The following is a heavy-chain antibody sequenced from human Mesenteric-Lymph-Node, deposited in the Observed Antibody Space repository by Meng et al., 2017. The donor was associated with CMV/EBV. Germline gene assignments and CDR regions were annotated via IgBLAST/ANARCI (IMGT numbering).Heavy chain of an antibody. Sequence: SCKAAGYTFTGYYRRWVRQAPGQGLEWMGRINPNSGSTNYAQKLQGRVTITRDTSISTAYMELSRLRSDDTAVYYCARDANWGAFDYWGQGTLVTVSS. J-gene: IGHJ4*02. V-gene: IGHV1-2*06. CDR2: INPNSGST. CDR1: GYTFTGYY. D-gene: IGHD7-27*01. CDR3: ARDANWGAFDY.